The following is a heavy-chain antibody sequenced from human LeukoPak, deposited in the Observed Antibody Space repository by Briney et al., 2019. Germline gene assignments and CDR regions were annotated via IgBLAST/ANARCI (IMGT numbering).Heavy chain of an antibody. CDR3: ARGWYYDFWSGYYRTPGEYFQH. V-gene: IGHV4-34*01. J-gene: IGHJ1*01. CDR2: INHSGST. D-gene: IGHD3-3*01. CDR1: GGSFSGCY. Sequence: SETLSLTCAVYGGSFSGCYWSWIRQPPGKGLEWIGEINHSGSTNYNPSLKSRVTISVDTSKNQFSLKLSSVTAADTAVYYCARGWYYDFWSGYYRTPGEYFQHWGQGTLVTVSS.